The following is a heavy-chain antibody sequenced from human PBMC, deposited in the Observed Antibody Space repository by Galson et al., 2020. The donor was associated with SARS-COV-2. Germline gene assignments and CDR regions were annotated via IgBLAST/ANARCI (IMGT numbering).Heavy chain of an antibody. CDR1: GFTFSRYT. CDR3: ARSSQEDWLSPRTKWFDS. Sequence: TGGSLRLSCVASGFTFSRYTVNWVRQTPGKGLQWVSSISGNSKSIYYADSLKGRFTISRDNSKNSLYLQMNSLRDDDTALYYCARSSQEDWLSPRTKWFDSWGQGTLVTVSS. CDR2: ISGNSKSI. J-gene: IGHJ5*01. D-gene: IGHD3-9*01. V-gene: IGHV3-21*01.